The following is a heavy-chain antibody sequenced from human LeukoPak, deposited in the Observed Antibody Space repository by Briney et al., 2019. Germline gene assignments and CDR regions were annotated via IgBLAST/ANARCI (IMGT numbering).Heavy chain of an antibody. CDR3: AKDLGRYRNNYFDY. CDR1: GFAFNSYA. CDR2: ISGSGGGT. Sequence: GGSLRLSCAASGFAFNSYAMSWVRQAPEKGLEWVATISGSGGGTYYADSVKGRFTISRDDSKNTLYLQMNSLRAEDTAVYYCAKDLGRYRNNYFDYWGQGTLVTVSS. J-gene: IGHJ4*02. D-gene: IGHD1-26*01. V-gene: IGHV3-23*01.